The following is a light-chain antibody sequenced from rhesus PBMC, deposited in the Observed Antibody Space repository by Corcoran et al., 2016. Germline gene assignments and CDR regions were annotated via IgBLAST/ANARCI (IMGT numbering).Light chain of an antibody. CDR1: QGIRDY. CDR3: LQGYSTPYS. V-gene: IGKV1-36*02. CDR2: AAA. J-gene: IGKJ2*01. Sequence: DIQMTQSPSSLSASVGDRVTITCRASQGIRDYLSWYQQKPGKAPKRLSYAAASLESGVPSRFSGSGSGKEFTLTISSLQPEDFSAYYCLQGYSTPYSFSQGTKVEIK.